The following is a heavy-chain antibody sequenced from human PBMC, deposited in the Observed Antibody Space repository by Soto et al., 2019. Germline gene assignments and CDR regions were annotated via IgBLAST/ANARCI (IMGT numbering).Heavy chain of an antibody. J-gene: IGHJ4*02. CDR1: GFTSRNAW. CDR3: VKGIGNYWALDY. CDR2: IKSKTDGGTT. D-gene: IGHD1-26*01. Sequence: GESLRLSCETSGFTSRNAWMNWVRQAPGKGLEWVGSIKSKTDGGTTDYAAPVKGRFTISGDDSKNTLYLQMNSLKTEDTAVYYCVKGIGNYWALDYWGQGTLVTVSS. V-gene: IGHV3-15*07.